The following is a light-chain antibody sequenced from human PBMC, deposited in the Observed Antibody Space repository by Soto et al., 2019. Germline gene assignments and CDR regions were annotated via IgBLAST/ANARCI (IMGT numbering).Light chain of an antibody. Sequence: QSVLTQPPSVSAAPGQRVTISCSGSSSNIGSNYVSWYQQLLGTVPKLLIYDNNKLPSGIPDRFSGSKSGTSATLGITGLHAGDEADYYCGTWDSSLSTGWVFGGGTKLTVL. CDR1: SSNIGSNY. V-gene: IGLV1-51*01. CDR3: GTWDSSLSTGWV. CDR2: DNN. J-gene: IGLJ3*02.